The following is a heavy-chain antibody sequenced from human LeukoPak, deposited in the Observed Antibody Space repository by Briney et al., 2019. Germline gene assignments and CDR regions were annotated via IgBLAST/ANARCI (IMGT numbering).Heavy chain of an antibody. CDR1: GFTVSSNY. CDR2: IYSGGIT. V-gene: IGHV3-53*01. CDR3: ASSGSYRFDY. Sequence: GGSLRLSCAASGFTVSSNYMSWVRQAPGKGLEWVSVIYSGGITYYADSVKGRFTISRDNSKNTLYLQMNNLRAEDTAVYYCASSGSYRFDYWGQGTLVTVSS. D-gene: IGHD1-26*01. J-gene: IGHJ4*02.